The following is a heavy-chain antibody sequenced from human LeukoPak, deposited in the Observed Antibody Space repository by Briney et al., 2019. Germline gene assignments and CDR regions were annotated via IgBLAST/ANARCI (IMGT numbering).Heavy chain of an antibody. V-gene: IGHV3-7*01. J-gene: IGHJ4*02. D-gene: IGHD2-15*01. CDR2: IKEDGREK. CDR1: GFTFSDYW. Sequence: PGGSLRLSCAASGFTFSDYWMTWVRQAPGKGLEWVANIKEDGREKYYVDSVKGRFTLSKDNAKNSVYLQINSLGAEDTAVYYCARGWGEKGYCRGGTCNNPQFDYWGQGILVTVSS. CDR3: ARGWGEKGYCRGGTCNNPQFDY.